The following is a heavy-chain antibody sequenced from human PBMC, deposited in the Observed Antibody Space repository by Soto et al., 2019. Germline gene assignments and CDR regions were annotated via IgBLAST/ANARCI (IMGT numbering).Heavy chain of an antibody. CDR2: MNPNSGNT. D-gene: IGHD3-22*01. V-gene: IGHV1-8*01. J-gene: IGHJ4*02. CDR1: GYTFTSSD. Sequence: QVKLVQSGAGVKKPGASVKVSCKAPGYTFTSSDVNWVRQATGQGLEWMGWMNPNSGNTGYAQKFQGRVTMTRNTSISTAYMELSGLRSEDTAVYYCARELTMIVDNWGQGTLVAVSS. CDR3: ARELTMIVDN.